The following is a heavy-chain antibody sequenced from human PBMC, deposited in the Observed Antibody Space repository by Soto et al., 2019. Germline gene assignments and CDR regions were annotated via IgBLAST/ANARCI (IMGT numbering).Heavy chain of an antibody. V-gene: IGHV4-34*01. CDR3: ARGGRRLVSFDY. CDR2: INDSGST. Sequence: QVQLQQWGAGLLKPSETLSLICAVYGGSFSGYYWSWIRQPPGKGLEWIGEINDSGSTNYNPSLKSRVTISVDTSKNQFSLNLTSVTAADTAVYYCARGGRRLVSFDYWGQGTLVTVSS. CDR1: GGSFSGYY. D-gene: IGHD3-16*02. J-gene: IGHJ4*02.